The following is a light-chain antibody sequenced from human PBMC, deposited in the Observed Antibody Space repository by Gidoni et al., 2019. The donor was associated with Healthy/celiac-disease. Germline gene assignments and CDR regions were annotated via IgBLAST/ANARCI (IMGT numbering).Light chain of an antibody. CDR2: EVS. V-gene: IGLV2-14*01. Sequence: QSALTQPASVSGSPGQSITISCTGTSSDVGGYHYVSWYQKHPGNAPTLRLYEVSNRPSGVSNRFSGSKSGNTASLTISGLQAEDEADYYCSAYTSSSTLVFGGGTKLTVL. CDR1: SSDVGGYHY. J-gene: IGLJ2*01. CDR3: SAYTSSSTLV.